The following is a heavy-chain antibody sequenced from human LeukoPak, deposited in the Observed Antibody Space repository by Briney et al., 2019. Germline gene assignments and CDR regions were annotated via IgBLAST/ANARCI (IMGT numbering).Heavy chain of an antibody. CDR2: IYRGGST. CDR1: GFTVSRNY. V-gene: IGHV3-53*01. J-gene: IGHJ3*02. Sequence: PGGSLSLSCAASGFTVSRNYMTWVRQAPGKGLERVSVIYRGGSTYYADSVKGRFTISRDNSKNTLYLQMNSLRAEDTAVYYCARAGPTGTNDAFDIWGQGTMVTVSS. D-gene: IGHD1-1*01. CDR3: ARAGPTGTNDAFDI.